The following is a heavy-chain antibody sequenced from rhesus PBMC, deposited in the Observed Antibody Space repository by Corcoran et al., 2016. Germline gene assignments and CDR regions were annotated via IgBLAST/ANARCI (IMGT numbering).Heavy chain of an antibody. Sequence: VQLVQSGAEVKKPGASVRVSCRASGFTCGSHSISWVRQAPGQGLEEKRVINPLLNMKTYAEKVQGRVTITADTSTMTADMELSSLRSEDTAFYYCARGNNGGGSAPLDYWGQGALVTVSS. CDR1: GFTCGSHS. D-gene: IGHD6-37*01. CDR3: ARGNNGGGSAPLDY. V-gene: IGHV1-198*02. J-gene: IGHJ4*01. CDR2: INPLLNMK.